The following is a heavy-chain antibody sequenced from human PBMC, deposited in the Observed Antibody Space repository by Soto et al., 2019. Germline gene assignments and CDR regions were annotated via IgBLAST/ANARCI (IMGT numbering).Heavy chain of an antibody. Sequence: QVQLVQSGAEVKKPGASVKISCKTSGYIFINYYIHWVRQAPGQGLEWVALLNPMSGSTNYAQKLQGRVTVTSDTSTSTVYMELSSLISEDTAVYYCAIDLAAADYWGQGTLVTVSS. J-gene: IGHJ4*02. CDR3: AIDLAAADY. CDR1: GYIFINYY. D-gene: IGHD6-13*01. CDR2: LNPMSGST. V-gene: IGHV1-46*04.